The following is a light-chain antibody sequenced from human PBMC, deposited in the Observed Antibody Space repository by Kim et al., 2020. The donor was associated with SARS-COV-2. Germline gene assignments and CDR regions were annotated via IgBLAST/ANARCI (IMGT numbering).Light chain of an antibody. V-gene: IGLV1-44*01. Sequence: GQRVTISCSGSRPNIGTDTINWYQQLPGTAPKLLISSDNQRPSGVPDRFSGSKSGTSASLAISGLQSEDEAHYYCAGWDDSLNVVVFGGGTKVTVL. J-gene: IGLJ2*01. CDR1: RPNIGTDT. CDR3: AGWDDSLNVVV. CDR2: SDN.